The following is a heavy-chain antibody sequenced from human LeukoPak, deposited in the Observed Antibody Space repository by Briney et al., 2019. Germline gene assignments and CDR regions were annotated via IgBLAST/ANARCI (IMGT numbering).Heavy chain of an antibody. CDR2: ITSPVGHI. V-gene: IGHV3-21*04. D-gene: IGHD5-18*01. CDR1: GFTFSTYS. J-gene: IGHJ4*02. Sequence: GGSLRLSCAASGFTFSTYSMNWVRQAPGKGLEWVSSITSPVGHIYYADSLKGRITISRDNARSSLYLQMNSLRAEDTAMYYCASSVDTAMVTVDYWGQGTLVTASS. CDR3: ASSVDTAMVTVDY.